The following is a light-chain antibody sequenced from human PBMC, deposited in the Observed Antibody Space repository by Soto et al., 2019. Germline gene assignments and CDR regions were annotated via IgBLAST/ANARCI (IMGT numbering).Light chain of an antibody. V-gene: IGLV1-44*01. CDR3: AAWDDSLNGYV. CDR1: SSNIGSNT. Sequence: QSVLTQPPSASGTPGQRVTISCSGRSSNIGSNTVNWYQQLPGTAPKLLIYSNKQLPSGVPDRSAGAKSGTSASLGSSGLQSDDEADYYWAAWDDSLNGYVFGTGTKLTVL. CDR2: SNK. J-gene: IGLJ1*01.